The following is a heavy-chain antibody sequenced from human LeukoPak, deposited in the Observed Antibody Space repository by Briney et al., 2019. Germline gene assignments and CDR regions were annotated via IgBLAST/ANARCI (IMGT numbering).Heavy chain of an antibody. CDR1: GYTFTGYY. V-gene: IGHV1-2*02. J-gene: IGHJ4*02. Sequence: SVKVSCKASGYTFTGYYMHWVRQAPGQGLEWMGWINPNSGGTNYAQKFQGRVTMTRDTSISTAYMELSRLRSDDTAVYYCARPHCTNGVCYRGLGYWGQGTLVTVSS. D-gene: IGHD2-8*01. CDR2: INPNSGGT. CDR3: ARPHCTNGVCYRGLGY.